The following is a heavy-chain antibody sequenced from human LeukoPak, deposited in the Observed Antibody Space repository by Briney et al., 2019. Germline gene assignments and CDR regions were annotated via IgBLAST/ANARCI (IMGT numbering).Heavy chain of an antibody. V-gene: IGHV3-23*01. CDR3: AKDPNGDYVGAFDT. CDR2: MGVSGNNV. D-gene: IGHD4-17*01. Sequence: GGSLRLSCAASGFTFSAYGVTWVRQAPGKGLEWVSSMGVSGNNVHYADSVKGRFAISRDNSKNTLYLQMNSLRAEDAAVYYCAKDPNGDYVGAFDTWGQGTMVIVSS. J-gene: IGHJ3*02. CDR1: GFTFSAYG.